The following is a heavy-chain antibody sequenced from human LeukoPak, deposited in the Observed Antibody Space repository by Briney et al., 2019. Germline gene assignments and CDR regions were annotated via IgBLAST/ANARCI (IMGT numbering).Heavy chain of an antibody. CDR2: IYASGST. J-gene: IGHJ4*02. CDR3: ARGKQNAVDY. CDR1: GGSISYY. Sequence: SETLSLTCTVSGGSISYYWSWIRQPAGKGLEWIGRIYASGSTSYDPSLKSRVTISVDKSNNQFSLMVTSVTAADTAVYYCARGKQNAVDYWGQGILVTVSS. D-gene: IGHD1-1*01. V-gene: IGHV4-4*07.